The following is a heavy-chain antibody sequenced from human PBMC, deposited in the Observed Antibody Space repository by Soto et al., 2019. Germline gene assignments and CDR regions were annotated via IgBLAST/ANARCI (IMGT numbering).Heavy chain of an antibody. CDR1: GFTFSSYA. J-gene: IGHJ5*02. CDR2: ISGSGGST. Sequence: PGGSLRLSCAASGFTFSSYAMSWVRQAPGKGLEWVSAISGSGGSTYYADSVKGRFTISRDNAKNSLYLQMNSLRAEDTAVYYCAREYCSSTSCLNWFDPWGQGTLFTVSS. CDR3: AREYCSSTSCLNWFDP. V-gene: IGHV3-23*01. D-gene: IGHD2-2*01.